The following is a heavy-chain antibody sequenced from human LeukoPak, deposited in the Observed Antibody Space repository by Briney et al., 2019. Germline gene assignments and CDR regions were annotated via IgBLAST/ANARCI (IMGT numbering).Heavy chain of an antibody. V-gene: IGHV3-64*01. J-gene: IGHJ4*02. CDR3: ARSDDFWSGYIGVDY. CDR2: ISSNGGST. CDR1: GFTFSSYA. D-gene: IGHD3-3*01. Sequence: GGSLRLFCAASGFTFSSYAMHWVRQAPGKGLEYVSAISSNGGSTYYANSVKGRFTISRDNSKNTLYLQMGSLRAEDMAVYYCARSDDFWSGYIGVDYWGQGTLVTVSS.